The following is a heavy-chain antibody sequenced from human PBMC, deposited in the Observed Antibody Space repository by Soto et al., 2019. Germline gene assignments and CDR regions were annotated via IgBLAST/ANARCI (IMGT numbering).Heavy chain of an antibody. D-gene: IGHD3-10*01. CDR2: IYHSGST. V-gene: IGHV4-4*02. Sequence: PSETLSLTCAVSGGSISSSNWWSWVRQPPGKGLEWIGEIYHSGSTNYNPSLKSRVTISVDKSKNQFSLKLSSVTAADTAVYYCASLVRGVIISTNWFDPWGQGTLVTVSS. J-gene: IGHJ5*02. CDR1: GGSISSSNW. CDR3: ASLVRGVIISTNWFDP.